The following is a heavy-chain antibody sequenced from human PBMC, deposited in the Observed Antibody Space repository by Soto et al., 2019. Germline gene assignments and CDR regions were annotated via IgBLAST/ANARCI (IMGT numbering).Heavy chain of an antibody. D-gene: IGHD3-10*01. CDR2: FYNAGTI. J-gene: IGHJ4*02. Sequence: QVQLQESGPGLVKPSETLSLTCTVSGNSITTYSWNWIRRSPGKGLEWIGYFYNAGTINYNPALRSRVTISVDTSKNQISLKLTSVTDADTAVYYCARAGIWFGSRLDFWGQGSLVTVSS. V-gene: IGHV4-59*01. CDR1: GNSITTYS. CDR3: ARAGIWFGSRLDF.